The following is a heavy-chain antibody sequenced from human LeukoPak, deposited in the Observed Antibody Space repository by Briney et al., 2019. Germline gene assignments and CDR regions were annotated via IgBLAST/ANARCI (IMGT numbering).Heavy chain of an antibody. CDR3: TMVRGVFYSYYYYMDV. CDR2: IIPIFGTA. J-gene: IGHJ6*03. Sequence: GASVKVSCKASGYTFTGYYMHWVRQAPGQGLEWMGGIIPIFGTANYAQKFQGRVTITADESTSTAYMELSSLRSEDTAVYYCTMVRGVFYSYYYYMDVWGKGTTVTISS. D-gene: IGHD3-10*01. CDR1: GYTFTGYY. V-gene: IGHV1-69*13.